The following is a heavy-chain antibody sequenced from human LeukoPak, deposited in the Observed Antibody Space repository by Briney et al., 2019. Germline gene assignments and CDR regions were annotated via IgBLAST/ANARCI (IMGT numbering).Heavy chain of an antibody. D-gene: IGHD5-12*01. CDR2: IKQDGRER. V-gene: IGHV3-7*01. J-gene: IGHJ4*02. CDR3: ARDAYIYRYFDY. Sequence: PGGSLRLSCAAPGFTYTNYWMSCVRQAPGKGLDRVANIKQDGRERYYVDSVKGRFTISRDNAKNSMYLQMNSLRADDTAVYYCARDAYIYRYFDYWGQGTLVTVSS. CDR1: GFTYTNYW.